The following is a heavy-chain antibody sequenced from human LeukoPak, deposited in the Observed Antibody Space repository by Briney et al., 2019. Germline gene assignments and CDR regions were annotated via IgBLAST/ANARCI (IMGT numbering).Heavy chain of an antibody. CDR2: IRYDGSNK. D-gene: IGHD2-2*03. Sequence: PGGSLRLSCTASGFTFSNYAMHWVRQAPGKGLEWVAFIRYDGSNKYFADSVKGRFTISRDNSKSTLYLQMNSLRAEDTAVYYCARDLDVVVVPARLPAWGQGTLVTVSS. J-gene: IGHJ1*01. CDR3: ARDLDVVVVPARLPA. CDR1: GFTFSNYA. V-gene: IGHV3-30*02.